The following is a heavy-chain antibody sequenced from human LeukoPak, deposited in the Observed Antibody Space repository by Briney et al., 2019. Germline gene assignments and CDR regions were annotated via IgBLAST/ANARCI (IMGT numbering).Heavy chain of an antibody. Sequence: SETLSLTCTVSGGSISSSSYYWGWIRQPPGKGLEWIGSIYYSGSTYYNPSLKSRVTISVGTSKNQFSLKLSSVTAADTAVYYCARLYPLWFGEPIPYYFDYWGQGTLVTVSS. CDR1: GGSISSSSYY. J-gene: IGHJ4*02. CDR2: IYYSGST. V-gene: IGHV4-39*01. D-gene: IGHD3-10*01. CDR3: ARLYPLWFGEPIPYYFDY.